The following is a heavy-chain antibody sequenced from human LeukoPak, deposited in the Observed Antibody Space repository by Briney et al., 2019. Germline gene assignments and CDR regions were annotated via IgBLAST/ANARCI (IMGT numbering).Heavy chain of an antibody. D-gene: IGHD2-21*01. CDR3: ARQRLLLGDWFDP. Sequence: AQPLSLTRTLSGISISSYHWNSIRPPPGKTLECFGYICGSGSNNHRHSLKSRVTISVDTSDNQFSLRLSSVTAADAAGYYCARQRLLLGDWFDPWGQGTLVTVSS. CDR2: ICGSGSN. V-gene: IGHV4-59*08. J-gene: IGHJ5*02. CDR1: GISISSYH.